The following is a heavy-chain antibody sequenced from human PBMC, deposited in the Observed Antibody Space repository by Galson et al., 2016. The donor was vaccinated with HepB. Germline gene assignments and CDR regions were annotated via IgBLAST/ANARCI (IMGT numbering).Heavy chain of an antibody. D-gene: IGHD6-6*01. V-gene: IGHV4-39*07. Sequence: TLSFTCTVSGGSISNSNYYWGWIRQPPGKGLEWIGSIYYSGSTYYNPSLNSRVTISVDTSKNQFSLKLNSATAGDTAVYYCARCSRSSAYYYYGMDVWGQGTTVIVSS. CDR2: IYYSGST. CDR3: ARCSRSSAYYYYGMDV. J-gene: IGHJ6*02. CDR1: GGSISNSNYY.